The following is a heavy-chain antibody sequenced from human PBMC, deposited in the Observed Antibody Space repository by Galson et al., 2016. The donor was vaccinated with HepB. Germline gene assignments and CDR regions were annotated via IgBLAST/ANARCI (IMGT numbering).Heavy chain of an antibody. Sequence: SLRLSCAASGFTFSNYGTHWVRQAPGKGLEWVALIWYDGSKKYYAESVKGRLTISRDNSKNTLDLQMNSLRAEDTAVYYCARDGIPSPQDIGGRLPPPYYYGMDVWGQGTAVTVSS. CDR3: ARDGIPSPQDIGGRLPPPYYYGMDV. D-gene: IGHD6-6*01. CDR2: IWYDGSKK. V-gene: IGHV3-33*01. CDR1: GFTFSNYG. J-gene: IGHJ6*02.